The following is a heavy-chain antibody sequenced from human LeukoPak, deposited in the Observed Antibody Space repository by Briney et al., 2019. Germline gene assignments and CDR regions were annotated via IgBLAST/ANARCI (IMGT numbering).Heavy chain of an antibody. Sequence: SETLSLTCAVSGGSIGSYYWSWIRRPPGKGLEWIAYMHYSGSSNYNPSLKSRITTSVDTSKNQLSLKLSSVTAADTAVYYCARSGPAASTAGLFDYWGQGTLVTVSS. J-gene: IGHJ4*02. V-gene: IGHV4-59*01. CDR2: MHYSGSS. CDR1: GGSIGSYY. D-gene: IGHD6-13*01. CDR3: ARSGPAASTAGLFDY.